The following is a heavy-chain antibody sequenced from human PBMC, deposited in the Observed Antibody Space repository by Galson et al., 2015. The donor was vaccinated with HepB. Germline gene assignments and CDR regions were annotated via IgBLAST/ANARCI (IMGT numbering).Heavy chain of an antibody. V-gene: IGHV3-30*14. CDR2: ISFDGGEK. Sequence: SLRLSCAASGFTFNTFAMHWVRQAPGKGLEWVAVISFDGGEKYYADSVRGRFTVSRDNSKNTLYLQMNSLRAEDTAVYYCAWSGSYSSPFDYWGQGTLVTVSS. CDR3: AWSGSYSSPFDY. CDR1: GFTFNTFA. J-gene: IGHJ4*02. D-gene: IGHD1-26*01.